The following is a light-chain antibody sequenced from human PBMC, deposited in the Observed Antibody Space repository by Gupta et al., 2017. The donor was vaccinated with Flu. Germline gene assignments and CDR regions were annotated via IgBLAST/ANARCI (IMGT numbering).Light chain of an antibody. Sequence: QSVLTQPPSASETPGQRVTISCSGSSSNIEFNTVNWYQHLPGTAPKLLIYSNTRRPSGVPDRFSGSKSGTSASLAISGLQSEDEAHYYCAAWDDSLNGVVFGGGTKLTVL. J-gene: IGLJ2*01. V-gene: IGLV1-44*01. CDR3: AAWDDSLNGVV. CDR1: SSNIEFNT. CDR2: SNT.